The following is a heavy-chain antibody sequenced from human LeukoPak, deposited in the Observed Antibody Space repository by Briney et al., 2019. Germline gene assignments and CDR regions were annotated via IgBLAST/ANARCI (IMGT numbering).Heavy chain of an antibody. J-gene: IGHJ4*02. V-gene: IGHV1-46*01. Sequence: ASVKVSCRASGYTFTSYYMHWVRQAPGQGLEWMGIINPSGGSTSYAQKFQGRVTKTRDTSTSTVYMELSSLRSEDTAVYYCARDGYNPNPFDYWGQGTLVTVSS. CDR2: INPSGGST. D-gene: IGHD5-24*01. CDR1: GYTFTSYY. CDR3: ARDGYNPNPFDY.